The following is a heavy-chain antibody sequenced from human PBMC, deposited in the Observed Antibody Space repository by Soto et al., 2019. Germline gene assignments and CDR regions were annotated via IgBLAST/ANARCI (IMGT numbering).Heavy chain of an antibody. J-gene: IGHJ6*02. D-gene: IGHD1-26*01. CDR2: ISWDGGST. CDR1: GFTFDDYA. Sequence: QPGGSLRLSCAASGFTFDDYAMHWVRQAPGKGLEWVSLISWDGGSTYYADSVKGRFTISRDNSKTSLYLQMNSLRAEDTALYYCAKVRGATTSHYYYGMDVWGQGTTVTVSS. CDR3: AKVRGATTSHYYYGMDV. V-gene: IGHV3-43D*04.